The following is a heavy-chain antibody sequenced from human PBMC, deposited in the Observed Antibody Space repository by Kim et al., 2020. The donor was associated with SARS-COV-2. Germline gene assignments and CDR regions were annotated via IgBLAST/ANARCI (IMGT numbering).Heavy chain of an antibody. Sequence: GGSLRLSCAASGFNFINAWMSWVRQAPGKGLEWVGHIKRKIDGETTDYAAPVKGRFTISRDDSKTTIYLQMNSLKTEDTAVYYCATPGGNWDVFDYWGQGTLVSVSS. J-gene: IGHJ4*02. D-gene: IGHD1-1*01. CDR2: IKRKIDGETT. CDR3: ATPGGNWDVFDY. V-gene: IGHV3-15*01. CDR1: GFNFINAW.